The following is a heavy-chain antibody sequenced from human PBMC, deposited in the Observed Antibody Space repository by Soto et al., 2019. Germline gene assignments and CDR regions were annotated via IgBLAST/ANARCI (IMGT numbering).Heavy chain of an antibody. D-gene: IGHD1-20*01. Sequence: SETLSLTCAVSGGSISSSNWWSWVRQPPGKGLEWIGEIYHSGSTNYNPSLKSRVTISVDKSKNQFSLKLSSVTAADTAVYYCARLEYNWNPRGFDPWGQGTLVTVSS. CDR2: IYHSGST. CDR3: ARLEYNWNPRGFDP. V-gene: IGHV4-4*02. J-gene: IGHJ5*02. CDR1: GGSISSSNW.